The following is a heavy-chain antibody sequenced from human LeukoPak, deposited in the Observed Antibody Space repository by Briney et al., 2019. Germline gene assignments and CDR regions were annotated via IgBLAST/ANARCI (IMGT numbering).Heavy chain of an antibody. CDR3: ARHVYGDYDYYYYMDV. CDR2: INPNSGGT. V-gene: IGHV1-2*02. D-gene: IGHD4-17*01. CDR1: GYTFTGYY. Sequence: ASVKVSCKASGYTFTGYYMHWVRQAPGQGLEWMGWINPNSGGTNYAQKFQGRVTMTRDTSISTAYLQWSSLKASDTAMYYCARHVYGDYDYYYYMDVWGKGTTVTVSS. J-gene: IGHJ6*03.